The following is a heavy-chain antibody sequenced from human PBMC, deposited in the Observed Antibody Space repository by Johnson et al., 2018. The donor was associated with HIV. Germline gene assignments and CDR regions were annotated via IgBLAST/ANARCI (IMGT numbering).Heavy chain of an antibody. V-gene: IGHV3-30*04. CDR3: AKARKPWFGESNDAFDI. CDR1: GFTFSSYA. J-gene: IGHJ3*02. D-gene: IGHD3-10*01. CDR2: ISYDGSNK. Sequence: QVHLVESGGGVVQPGRSLRLSCAASGFTFSSYAMHWVRQAPGKGLEWVAVISYDGSNKYYADSVKGRFTISRDNSKNTLYLQMNSLRAEDTALYYCAKARKPWFGESNDAFDIWGQGTMVTVSS.